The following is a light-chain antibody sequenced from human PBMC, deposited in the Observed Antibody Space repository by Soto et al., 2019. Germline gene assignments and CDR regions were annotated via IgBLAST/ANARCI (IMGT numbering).Light chain of an antibody. CDR3: SSYTTRSTYV. CDR1: SRDIGFFNY. CDR2: EDT. V-gene: IGLV2-14*01. Sequence: QSALTQPASVSGSPGQSITISCTGTSRDIGFFNYVSWYQQFPGNAPKLIIFEDTNRPSGVSNRFSASKSGNTASLTISGLQAEDGADYYCSSYTTRSTYVFGTGTKLTVL. J-gene: IGLJ1*01.